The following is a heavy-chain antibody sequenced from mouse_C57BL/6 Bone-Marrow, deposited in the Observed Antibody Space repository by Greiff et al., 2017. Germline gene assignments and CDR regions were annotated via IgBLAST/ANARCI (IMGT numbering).Heavy chain of an antibody. Sequence: EVMLVESGGGLVKPGGSLKLSCAASGFTFSSYAMSWVRQTPEKRLEWVATISDGGSYTYYPDNVKGRFTISRDNAKNNLYLQMSHLKSEDTAMYYCARDEITRYFDVWGTGTTVTVSS. V-gene: IGHV5-4*01. CDR1: GFTFSSYA. CDR2: ISDGGSYT. J-gene: IGHJ1*03. D-gene: IGHD2-4*01. CDR3: ARDEITRYFDV.